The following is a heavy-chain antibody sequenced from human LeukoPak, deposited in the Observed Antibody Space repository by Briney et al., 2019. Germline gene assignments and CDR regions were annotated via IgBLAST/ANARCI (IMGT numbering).Heavy chain of an antibody. Sequence: GGSLRLSCAASGFTFSSYAMSWVRQAPGKGLEWVSAISGSGGSTYYADSVKGRFTISRDNSKNTLYLQMNSLRAEDTAVYYCAKGFTTIAAAGANWFDPWGQGTLVTVSS. D-gene: IGHD6-13*01. CDR2: ISGSGGST. V-gene: IGHV3-23*01. J-gene: IGHJ5*02. CDR3: AKGFTTIAAAGANWFDP. CDR1: GFTFSSYA.